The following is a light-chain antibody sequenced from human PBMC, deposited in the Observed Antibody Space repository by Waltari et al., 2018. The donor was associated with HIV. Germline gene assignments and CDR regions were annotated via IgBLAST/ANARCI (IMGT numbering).Light chain of an antibody. CDR3: SSYTNSDILL. Sequence: QSALTQPASVSGSPGQSITLSFTGANTDIGLYNLVSWYRQHQYKAPQLVIYGVNARPSEASERFSGSKSVNTASLTISSLQAEDEADYYCSSYTNSDILLFGGGTKLTVL. CDR2: GVN. CDR1: NTDIGLYNL. J-gene: IGLJ2*01. V-gene: IGLV2-14*01.